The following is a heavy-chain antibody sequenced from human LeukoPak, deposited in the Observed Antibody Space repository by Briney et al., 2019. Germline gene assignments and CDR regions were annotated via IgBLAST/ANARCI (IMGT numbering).Heavy chain of an antibody. CDR3: AKGVVIVASYFQH. D-gene: IGHD3-22*01. CDR1: GFTFSSYS. Sequence: GGSLRLSCAASGFTFSSYSMNWVRQAPGKGLEWVAVISYDGSTKYYADSVKGRFTISRDNSKNTLYLQMNSLRAEDTAVYYCAKGVVIVASYFQHWGQGTLVTVSS. CDR2: ISYDGSTK. J-gene: IGHJ1*01. V-gene: IGHV3-30*18.